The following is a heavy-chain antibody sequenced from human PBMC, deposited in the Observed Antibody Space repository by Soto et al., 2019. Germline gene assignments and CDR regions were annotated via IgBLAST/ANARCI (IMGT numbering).Heavy chain of an antibody. CDR1: GYTLTELS. CDR2: FDPEDGET. J-gene: IGHJ4*02. D-gene: IGHD6-13*01. V-gene: IGHV1-24*01. Sequence: ASVKVSCKXSGYTLTELSMHWVRQAPGKGLEWMGGFDPEDGETIYAQKFQGRVTMTEDTSTDTAYMELSSLRSEDTAVYYCATDSPRYSSSWNPFDYWGQGTLVTVSS. CDR3: ATDSPRYSSSWNPFDY.